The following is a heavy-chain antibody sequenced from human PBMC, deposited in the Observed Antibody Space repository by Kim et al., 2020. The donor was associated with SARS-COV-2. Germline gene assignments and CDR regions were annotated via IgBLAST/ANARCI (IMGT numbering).Heavy chain of an antibody. D-gene: IGHD1-26*01. J-gene: IGHJ3*02. V-gene: IGHV3-30*01. Sequence: YYADSVKGRFTISRDNSKNTLYLQMNSLRAEDTAVYYCARDAGADSFDIWGQGTMVTVSS. CDR3: ARDAGADSFDI.